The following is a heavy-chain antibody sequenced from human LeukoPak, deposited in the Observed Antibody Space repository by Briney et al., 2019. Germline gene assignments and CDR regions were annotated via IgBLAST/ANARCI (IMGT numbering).Heavy chain of an antibody. CDR1: GFTFISYS. V-gene: IGHV3-21*01. CDR3: ARGRTYQPLLGY. Sequence: PGGSLRLSCAASGFTFISYSMNWVRQAPGKGLEWVSSISSSSSYIYYADSVKGRFTISRDNAKNSLYLQMNSLRAEDTAVYYCARGRTYQPLLGYWGQGTLVTVSS. CDR2: ISSSSSYI. D-gene: IGHD2-2*01. J-gene: IGHJ4*02.